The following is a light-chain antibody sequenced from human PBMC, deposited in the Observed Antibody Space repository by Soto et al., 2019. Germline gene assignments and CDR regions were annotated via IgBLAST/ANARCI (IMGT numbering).Light chain of an antibody. V-gene: IGKV1-5*03. CDR1: QSISPW. Sequence: DIQMTQSPSTLSASVGDSVTITCRASQSISPWLAWYQQKPGKAPTLLIYKASSLEGGVPSRFSGSGSGTAFYITISSLQPDDFATYYCQQYNTYPLTFGGGTTVEIK. J-gene: IGKJ4*01. CDR2: KAS. CDR3: QQYNTYPLT.